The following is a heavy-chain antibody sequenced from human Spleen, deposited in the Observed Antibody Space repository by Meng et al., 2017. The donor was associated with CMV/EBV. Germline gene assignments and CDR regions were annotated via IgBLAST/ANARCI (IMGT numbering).Heavy chain of an antibody. CDR2: INPNSGGT. J-gene: IGHJ4*02. CDR1: GYTFTDYF. V-gene: IGHV1-2*02. CDR3: ALIRSIAAPADY. Sequence: ASVKVSCKASGYTFTDYFMHWVRLAPGQGLEWMGWINPNSGGTEYGQKFQGRVTMTRDKSSSTAYMELSRLTSDDTAVYYCALIRSIAAPADYWGQGTLVTVSS. D-gene: IGHD6-6*01.